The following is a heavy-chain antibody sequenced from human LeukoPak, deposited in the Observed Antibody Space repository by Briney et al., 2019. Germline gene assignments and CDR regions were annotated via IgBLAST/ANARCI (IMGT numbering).Heavy chain of an antibody. J-gene: IGHJ3*02. CDR2: ISSSGSTI. CDR1: GFTFSSYE. D-gene: IGHD6-25*01. Sequence: PGGSLRLSCAASGFTFSSYEMNWVRQAPGKGLEWVSYISSSGSTIYYADSVKGRFTISRDNSKNTLDLQMNSLRAEDTAAYYFAKARMSSDDAFDIWGQGTMVTVSS. CDR3: AKARMSSDDAFDI. V-gene: IGHV3-48*03.